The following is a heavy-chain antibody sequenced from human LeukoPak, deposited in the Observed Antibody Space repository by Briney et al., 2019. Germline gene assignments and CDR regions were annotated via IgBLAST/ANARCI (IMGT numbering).Heavy chain of an antibody. CDR1: GYTFTNYG. CDR3: ARDPHEFSSGWSHFDY. J-gene: IGHJ4*02. CDR2: INTYNGNT. V-gene: IGHV1-18*01. Sequence: ASVTVSCKASGYTFTNYGISWVRQAPGQGLEWMGWINTYNGNTNYAQKLRGRVTMTTDTSTSTAYMELRSLRSDDTDVYYCARDPHEFSSGWSHFDYWGQGTLVTVSS. D-gene: IGHD6-19*01.